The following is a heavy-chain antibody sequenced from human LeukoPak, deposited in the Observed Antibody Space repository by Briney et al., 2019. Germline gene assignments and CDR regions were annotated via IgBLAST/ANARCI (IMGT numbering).Heavy chain of an antibody. V-gene: IGHV3-23*01. D-gene: IGHD6-6*01. CDR2: INGGGGTT. CDR3: AKIKGPPRPDYYYYMDV. Sequence: PGGSLRLFCTASGFKFISYAMSWVRQAPGKGLEWVSAINGGGGTTYYADSVNGRFTVSRDNSKNTVYLQMNSLRAEDTAIYFCAKIKGPPRPDYYYYMDVWGKGTTVTVSS. J-gene: IGHJ6*03. CDR1: GFKFISYA.